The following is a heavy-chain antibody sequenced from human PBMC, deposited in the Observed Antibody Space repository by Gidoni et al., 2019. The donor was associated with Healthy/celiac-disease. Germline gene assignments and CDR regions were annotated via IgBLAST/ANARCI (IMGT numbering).Heavy chain of an antibody. Sequence: EVQLLESGGGLVQPGGSLRLSCAASGFPFSSYAMSWVRQAPGKGLEWVSAISGSGGSTYYADSVKGRFTISRDNSKNTLYLQMNSLRAEDTAVYYCAKDRTWYNWNDVQDYWGQGTLVTVSS. CDR3: AKDRTWYNWNDVQDY. J-gene: IGHJ4*02. CDR2: ISGSGGST. CDR1: GFPFSSYA. V-gene: IGHV3-23*01. D-gene: IGHD1-1*01.